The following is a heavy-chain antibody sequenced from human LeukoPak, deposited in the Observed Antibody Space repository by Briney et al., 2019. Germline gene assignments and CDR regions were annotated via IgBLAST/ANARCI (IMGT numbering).Heavy chain of an antibody. CDR3: ARDNVINWFDP. J-gene: IGHJ5*02. CDR1: GFTFSSYA. CDR2: ISSSGSTT. Sequence: GGSLRLSCAASGFTFSSYAMSWVRQAPGKGLEWVSYISSSGSTTYYADSVKGRFTISRNNAKKSLYLQMNSLRAEDTAVYYCARDNVINWFDPWGQGTLVTVSS. V-gene: IGHV3-48*03. D-gene: IGHD2/OR15-2a*01.